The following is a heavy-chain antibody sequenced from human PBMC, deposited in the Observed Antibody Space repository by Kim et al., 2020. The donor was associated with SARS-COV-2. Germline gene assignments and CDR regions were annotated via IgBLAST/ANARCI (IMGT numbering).Heavy chain of an antibody. Sequence: GGSLRLSCAASGFTFSSYGMTWIRQAPGKGLQWVSAITGSCNTTYFAASVRGRFTISRDNSRNMLYLQMNSLRAEDTALYYCAKVRLASLYSNFDYWGQGTLVTVSS. CDR2: ITGSCNTT. D-gene: IGHD2-21*01. V-gene: IGHV3-23*01. CDR1: GFTFSSYG. J-gene: IGHJ4*02. CDR3: AKVRLASLYSNFDY.